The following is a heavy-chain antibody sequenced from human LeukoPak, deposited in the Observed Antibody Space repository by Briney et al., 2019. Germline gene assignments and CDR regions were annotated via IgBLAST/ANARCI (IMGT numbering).Heavy chain of an antibody. V-gene: IGHV3-30*02. D-gene: IGHD2-2*01. CDR3: AKECGDIVVVPAAIRSIDY. Sequence: PGGSLRLSCAASGLTVRNNFMSWVRQAPGKGLEWVAFIRYDGSNKYYADSVKGRFTISRDNSKNTLYLQMNSLRAEDTAVYYCAKECGDIVVVPAAIRSIDYWGQGTLVTVSS. CDR2: IRYDGSNK. J-gene: IGHJ4*02. CDR1: GLTVRNNF.